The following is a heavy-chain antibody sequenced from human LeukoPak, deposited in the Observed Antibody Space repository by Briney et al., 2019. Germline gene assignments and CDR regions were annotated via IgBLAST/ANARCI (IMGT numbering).Heavy chain of an antibody. CDR1: GGSISSSSYY. D-gene: IGHD3-22*01. V-gene: IGHV4-39*01. Sequence: SETLSLTCTVSGGSISSSSYYWGWLRQPPGTGLEWIGSIYYSGSTYYNPSLKSRVTISVDTSKNQFSLKLSSVTAADTAVYYCARAGDSSGYYYGAFDIWGQGTMVTVSS. J-gene: IGHJ3*02. CDR2: IYYSGST. CDR3: ARAGDSSGYYYGAFDI.